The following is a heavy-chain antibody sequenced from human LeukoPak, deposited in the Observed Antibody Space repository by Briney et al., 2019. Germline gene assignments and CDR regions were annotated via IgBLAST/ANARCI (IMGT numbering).Heavy chain of an antibody. CDR3: ARGYYYDSSGYYYY. V-gene: IGHV3-7*04. J-gene: IGHJ4*02. Sequence: GGSLRLSCAASGFPFSSYWMSWVRQAPGKGLEWVANIKQDGSEKYYVDSVKGRFTISRDNAKNSLYLQMNSLRAEDTAVYYCARGYYYDSSGYYYYWGQGTLVTVSS. D-gene: IGHD3-22*01. CDR1: GFPFSSYW. CDR2: IKQDGSEK.